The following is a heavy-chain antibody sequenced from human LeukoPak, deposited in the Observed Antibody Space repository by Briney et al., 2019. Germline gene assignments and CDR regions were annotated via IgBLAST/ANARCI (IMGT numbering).Heavy chain of an antibody. V-gene: IGHV3-23*01. J-gene: IGHJ4*02. CDR2: ISGSGGST. CDR3: AKVLVVVVPAAIGGFDY. D-gene: IGHD2-2*01. CDR1: GFTFSSYA. Sequence: GGSLRLSCAASGFTFSSYAMSWVRQAPGKGLGWVSAISGSGGSTYYADSVKGRFTISRDNSKNTLYLQMNSLRAEDTAVYYCAKVLVVVVPAAIGGFDYWGQGTLVTVSS.